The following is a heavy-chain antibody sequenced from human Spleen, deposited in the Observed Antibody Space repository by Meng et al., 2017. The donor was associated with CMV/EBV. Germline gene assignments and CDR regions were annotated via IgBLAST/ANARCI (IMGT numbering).Heavy chain of an antibody. V-gene: IGHV4-39*07. CDR2: IYYSGST. CDR1: GDSFRSSRYY. CDR3: ARDWLLLHYFDY. Sequence: PPPRASVPRRVRPSDTLSVTCSVSGDSFRSSRYYWGWIRQPPGKGLELIGSIYYSGSTFYNPSLKSRVTISVDTSKKQFSLKLISVTAADTAVYYCARDWLLLHYFDYWGQGTLVTVSS. D-gene: IGHD3-9*01. J-gene: IGHJ4*02.